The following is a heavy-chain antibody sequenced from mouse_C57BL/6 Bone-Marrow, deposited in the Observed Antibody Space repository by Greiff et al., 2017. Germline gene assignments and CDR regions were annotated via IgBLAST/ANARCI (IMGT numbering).Heavy chain of an antibody. V-gene: IGHV5-9-1*02. D-gene: IGHD1-2*01. CDR2: ISSGGDYI. CDR1: GFTFSSYA. Sequence: EVKLVESGEGLVKPGGSLKLSCAASGFTFSSYAMSWVRQTPEKRLEWVAYISSGGDYIYYADPVKGRFTISRDNARNTLYLQRSSVKSEDTAMYYCTREVTTALDYWGQGTTLTVSS. J-gene: IGHJ2*01. CDR3: TREVTTALDY.